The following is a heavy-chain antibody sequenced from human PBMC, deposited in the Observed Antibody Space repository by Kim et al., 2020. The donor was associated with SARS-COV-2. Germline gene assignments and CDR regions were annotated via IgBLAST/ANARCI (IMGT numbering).Heavy chain of an antibody. CDR2: IYHSGST. CDR3: ASTKYYGDYLGY. V-gene: IGHV4-30-2*01. D-gene: IGHD4-17*01. Sequence: SETLSLTCAVSGGSISSGGYSWSWIRQPPGKGLEWIGYIYHSGSTYYNPSLKSRVTISVDRSKNQFSLKLSSVTAADTAVYYCASTKYYGDYLGYWGQGTLVTVSS. J-gene: IGHJ4*02. CDR1: GGSISSGGYS.